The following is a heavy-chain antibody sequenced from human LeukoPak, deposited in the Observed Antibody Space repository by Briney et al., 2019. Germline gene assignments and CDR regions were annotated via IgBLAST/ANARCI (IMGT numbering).Heavy chain of an antibody. J-gene: IGHJ4*02. CDR3: ARANPYSSGWPEPIDY. Sequence: SQTLSLTCAISGDSVSSNSAAWNWIRQSPSRGLEWLGRTYYRSKWYNDYAVSVKSRITINSDTSKNQFSLQLNSVTPEDTAVYYCARANPYSSGWPEPIDYWGQGTLVTVSS. CDR2: TYYRSKWYN. V-gene: IGHV6-1*01. CDR1: GDSVSSNSAA. D-gene: IGHD6-19*01.